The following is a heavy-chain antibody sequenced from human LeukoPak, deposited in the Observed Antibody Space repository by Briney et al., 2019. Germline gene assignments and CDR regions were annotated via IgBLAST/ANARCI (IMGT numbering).Heavy chain of an antibody. V-gene: IGHV3-30-3*01. CDR1: GFTFSSYA. CDR3: ARVSASFLEWLLYDY. J-gene: IGHJ4*02. CDR2: ISYDGSNK. Sequence: GRSLRLSCAASGFTFSSYAMHWVRQAPDKGLEWVAVISYDGSNKYYADSVKGRFTISRDNSKNTLYLQMNSLRAEDTAVYYCARVSASFLEWLLYDYWGQGTLVTVSS. D-gene: IGHD3-3*01.